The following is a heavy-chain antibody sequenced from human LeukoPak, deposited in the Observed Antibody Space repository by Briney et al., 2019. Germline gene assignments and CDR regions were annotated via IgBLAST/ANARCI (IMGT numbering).Heavy chain of an antibody. V-gene: IGHV1-24*01. CDR3: ATRIPHGYSSWYPFDY. D-gene: IGHD6-13*01. CDR2: FDPEDGET. CDR1: GYTLTELS. J-gene: IGHJ4*02. Sequence: GASVKVSCKVSGYTLTELSMHWVRQAPGKGLEWMGGFDPEDGETIYAQKFQGRVTMTEDTSTDTAYMELSSLRSEDTAVYYCATRIPHGYSSWYPFDYWGQGTLVTVSS.